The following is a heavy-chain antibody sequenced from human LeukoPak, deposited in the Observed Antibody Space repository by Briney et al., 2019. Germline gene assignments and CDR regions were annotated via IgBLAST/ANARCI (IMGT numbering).Heavy chain of an antibody. J-gene: IGHJ3*02. D-gene: IGHD3-3*01. CDR1: GFTFSSYG. CDR2: IWYDGSNK. V-gene: IGHV3-33*01. Sequence: GGSLRLSCAASGFTFSSYGMHWVRQAPGKGLEWVAVIWYDGSNKYYADSVKGRFTISRDNSKNTLYLQMNSLRAEDTAVYYCARGLEWPKGLGAFDIWGQGTMVTVSS. CDR3: ARGLEWPKGLGAFDI.